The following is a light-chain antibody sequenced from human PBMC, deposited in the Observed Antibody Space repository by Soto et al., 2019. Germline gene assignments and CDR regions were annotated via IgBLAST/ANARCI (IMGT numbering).Light chain of an antibody. J-gene: IGKJ1*01. CDR2: FAS. V-gene: IGKV1-39*01. CDR3: QQDYNFPRT. CDR1: ETIDTY. Sequence: DIQMTQSPSSLSASVGDRVTITCRASETIDTYLNWYQQKPGKAPRLLIYFASSLQSGVPVRLSGSGSGTEFTLTISSLQREDFATYFCQQDYNFPRTFGLGTKLEIK.